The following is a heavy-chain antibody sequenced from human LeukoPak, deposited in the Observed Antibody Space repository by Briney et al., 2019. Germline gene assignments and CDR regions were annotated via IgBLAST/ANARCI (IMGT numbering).Heavy chain of an antibody. J-gene: IGHJ4*02. D-gene: IGHD3-16*01. CDR2: MNPKSGIT. V-gene: IGHV1-8*01. Sequence: ASVKVSCMASGYTFTSYDINWVRQATGQGLEWMGWMNPKSGITGYAQKFQGTVTMTRNTSISTAYMELSSLRSEDTAVYYCASGWGALYYFDYWGQGTLVTVSS. CDR1: GYTFTSYD. CDR3: ASGWGALYYFDY.